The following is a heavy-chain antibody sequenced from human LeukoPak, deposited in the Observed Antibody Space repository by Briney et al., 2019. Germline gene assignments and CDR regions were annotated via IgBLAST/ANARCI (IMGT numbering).Heavy chain of an antibody. D-gene: IGHD1-7*01. CDR2: MHYSGST. V-gene: IGHV4-59*05. Sequence: GSLRLSCAASGFTFSNYEMNWVRQAPGKGLEWVGSMHYSGSTYYNPSLKSRVTISVDMSKTQFSLKLTSVTAADMAVYYCASNWNYAWSFDYWGQGTLVTVSS. CDR1: GFTFSNYE. J-gene: IGHJ4*02. CDR3: ASNWNYAWSFDY.